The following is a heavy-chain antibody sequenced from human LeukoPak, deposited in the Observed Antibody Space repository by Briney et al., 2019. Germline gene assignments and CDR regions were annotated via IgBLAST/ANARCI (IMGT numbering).Heavy chain of an antibody. J-gene: IGHJ4*02. CDR1: GCSISSSGYY. D-gene: IGHD3-10*01. V-gene: IGHV4-39*01. CDR2: IYYSGSN. CDR3: ARRGETDY. Sequence: PSETLSLTCTVSGCSISSSGYYWGWMRQPPGKGLEWIGSIYYSGSNYYNPSLKSRVTISVDTSKNQFSLKLSSVTAADTAVYYCARRGETDYWGQGTLVTVSS.